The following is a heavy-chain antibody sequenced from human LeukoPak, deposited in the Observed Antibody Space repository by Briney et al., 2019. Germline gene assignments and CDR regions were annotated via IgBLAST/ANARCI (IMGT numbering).Heavy chain of an antibody. J-gene: IGHJ4*02. CDR1: GFTVSSNY. V-gene: IGHV3-66*02. D-gene: IGHD4-17*01. CDR2: IYSGGST. Sequence: SGWSLRLSCAASGFTVSSNYMSWVRQAPGKGLEWVSVIYSGGSTYYADSVKGRFTISRDNSKNTLYLQMNSLRAEDTAVYYCARDYGDYVFDYWGQGTLVTVSS. CDR3: ARDYGDYVFDY.